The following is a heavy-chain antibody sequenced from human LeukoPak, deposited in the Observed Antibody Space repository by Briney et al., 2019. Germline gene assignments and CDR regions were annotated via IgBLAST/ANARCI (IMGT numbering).Heavy chain of an antibody. CDR3: ARAPSEIGGYYPEYFRH. CDR1: GFTFSSYW. Sequence: GGPLRLSCAASGFTFSSYWMHWVRQAPGKGLVWVSRIKSDGSTNYADSVKGRFTISRDNAKNTVSLQMNSLRAEDTGVYYCARAPSEIGGYYPEYFRHWGQGTLVTVSS. CDR2: IKSDGST. J-gene: IGHJ1*01. D-gene: IGHD3-22*01. V-gene: IGHV3-74*01.